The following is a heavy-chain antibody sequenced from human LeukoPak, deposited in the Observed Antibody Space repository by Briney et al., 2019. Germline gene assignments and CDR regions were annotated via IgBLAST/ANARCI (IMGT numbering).Heavy chain of an antibody. CDR1: GGSLSSYY. CDR3: ARGLYYDSSGYLGIGAFDI. J-gene: IGHJ3*02. V-gene: IGHV4-4*07. D-gene: IGHD3-22*01. CDR2: IYTRGST. Sequence: PSETLSLTCTVSGGSLSSYYWSWIRQPAGKGLEWIGRIYTRGSTNYNPTLKSRVTMSVDTSKNQFSLKLSSVTAADTAVYYCARGLYYDSSGYLGIGAFDIWGQGTMVTVSS.